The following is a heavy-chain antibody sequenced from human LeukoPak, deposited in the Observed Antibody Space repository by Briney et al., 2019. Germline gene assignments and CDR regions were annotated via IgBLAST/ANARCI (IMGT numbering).Heavy chain of an antibody. J-gene: IGHJ4*02. CDR3: AKDRKARWLQLDY. V-gene: IGHV3-53*01. D-gene: IGHD5-24*01. CDR2: TYSGGST. CDR1: GFTVSDNY. Sequence: GGSLRLSCAASGFTVSDNYMSWVRQAPGKGLEWVSGTYSGGSTYYADSVKGRFTVSRDNSKNTLYLQMNRLRAEDTAVYYCAKDRKARWLQLDYWGQGTLVTVSS.